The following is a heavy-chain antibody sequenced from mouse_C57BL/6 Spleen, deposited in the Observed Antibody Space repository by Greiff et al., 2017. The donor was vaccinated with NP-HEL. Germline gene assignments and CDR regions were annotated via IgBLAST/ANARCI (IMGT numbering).Heavy chain of an antibody. CDR1: GYTFTSYW. CDR3: ARGDITTVVATGDYAMDY. Sequence: VQLQQPGAELVKPGASVKLSCKASGYTFTSYWMHWVKQRPGRGLEWIGRIGPNSGGTKYNEKFKSKATLTVDKPSSTAYMQLSSLTSEDSAVYYCARGDITTVVATGDYAMDYWGQGTSVTVSS. J-gene: IGHJ4*01. D-gene: IGHD1-1*01. CDR2: IGPNSGGT. V-gene: IGHV1-72*01.